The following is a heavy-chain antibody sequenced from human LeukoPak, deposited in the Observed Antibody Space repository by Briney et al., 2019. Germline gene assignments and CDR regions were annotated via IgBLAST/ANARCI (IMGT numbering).Heavy chain of an antibody. J-gene: IGHJ6*03. Sequence: GGSLRLSCAASGFTFSDYYMSWIRQAPGKGLERVSYISSSGSTIYYADSVKGRFTISRDNAKNSLYLQMNSLRAEDTAVYYCARDPRDSTPYYYYYMDVWGKGTTVTVSS. CDR3: ARDPRDSTPYYYYYMDV. D-gene: IGHD2-15*01. V-gene: IGHV3-11*04. CDR1: GFTFSDYY. CDR2: ISSSGSTI.